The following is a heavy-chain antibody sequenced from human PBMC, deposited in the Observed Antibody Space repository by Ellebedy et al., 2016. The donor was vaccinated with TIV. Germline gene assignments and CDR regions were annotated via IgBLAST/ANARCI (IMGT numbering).Heavy chain of an antibody. CDR2: ISNHGSNK. J-gene: IGHJ4*02. V-gene: IGHV3-30-3*01. D-gene: IGHD3-10*01. CDR1: GFTFSNYA. CDR3: ARDQARVTMLRGPNYYFDF. Sequence: PGGSLRLSCAASGFTFSNYAMHWVRQAPGKGLEWVAFISNHGSNKYYADSVKGRFTISRDNSENALYLQMNSLRAEDTAVYYCARDQARVTMLRGPNYYFDFWGQGTLVTVSS.